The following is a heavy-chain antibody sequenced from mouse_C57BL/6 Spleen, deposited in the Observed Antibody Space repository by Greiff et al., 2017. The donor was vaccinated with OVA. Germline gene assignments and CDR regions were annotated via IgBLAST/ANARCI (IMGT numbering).Heavy chain of an antibody. CDR1: GYTFTSYW. D-gene: IGHD2-5*01. CDR2: IHPNSGST. CDR3: ALYSNYVDYYAMDY. J-gene: IGHJ4*01. V-gene: IGHV1-64*01. Sequence: VQLQQPGAELVKPGASVKLSCKASGYTFTSYWMHWVKQRPGQGLEWIGMIHPNSGSTNYNEKFKSKATLTVDKSSSTAYMQLSSLTSEDSAVYYCALYSNYVDYYAMDYWGQGTSVTVSS.